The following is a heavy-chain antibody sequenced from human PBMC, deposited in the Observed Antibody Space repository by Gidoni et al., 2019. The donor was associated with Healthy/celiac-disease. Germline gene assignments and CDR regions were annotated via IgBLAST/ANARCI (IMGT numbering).Heavy chain of an antibody. J-gene: IGHJ6*02. V-gene: IGHV4-34*01. CDR2: LNHSGST. CDR3: ARGLYSSAYYYYYGMDV. D-gene: IGHD6-25*01. Sequence: VQLQQWGAGLLKPSETLSLTCAVYGGSFSGYYWSWIRQPPGKGLEWIGELNHSGSTNYNPSLKSRVTISVDTSKNQFSLKLSSVTAADTAVYYCARGLYSSAYYYYYGMDVWGQGTTVTVSS. CDR1: GGSFSGYY.